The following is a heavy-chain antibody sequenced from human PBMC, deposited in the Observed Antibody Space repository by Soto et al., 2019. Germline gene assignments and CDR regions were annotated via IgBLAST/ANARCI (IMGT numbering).Heavy chain of an antibody. J-gene: IGHJ5*02. Sequence: SETLSLTCTVSGGSISSGGYYWSWIRQHPGKGLEWIGYIYYSGSTYYNPSLKSRVTISVDTSKNQFSLKLSSVTAADTAVYYCARETGYYDSSGYYALDPWGQGTLVTVSS. CDR1: GGSISSGGYY. CDR3: ARETGYYDSSGYYALDP. V-gene: IGHV4-31*02. D-gene: IGHD3-22*01. CDR2: IYYSGST.